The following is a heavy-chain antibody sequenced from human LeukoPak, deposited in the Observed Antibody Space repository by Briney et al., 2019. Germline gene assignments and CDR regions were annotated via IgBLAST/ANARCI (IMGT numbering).Heavy chain of an antibody. CDR3: AKSGDTETVDY. Sequence: GGSLRLSCAASGFTLSSYAMSWVRQTPGKGLECVSTIRDTDGRTYYADSVEGRFTISRDNSTNTLYLQMNSLRAGDTAIYYCAKSGDTETVDYWGQGTLVTVSS. J-gene: IGHJ4*02. CDR2: IRDTDGRT. CDR1: GFTLSSYA. V-gene: IGHV3-23*01. D-gene: IGHD4-17*01.